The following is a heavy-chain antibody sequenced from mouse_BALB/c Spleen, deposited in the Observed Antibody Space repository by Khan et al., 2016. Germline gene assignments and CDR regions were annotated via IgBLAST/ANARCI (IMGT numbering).Heavy chain of an antibody. CDR2: INPGSGGT. Sequence: QIQLVQSGAELVRPGTSVKVSCKASGYAFTNYLIEWVKQRPGQGLEWIGVINPGSGGTNYNEKLKGKATLTADKSSSTAYMQLSSLTSDDSAVYFCASYDGNYEAMDYWGQGTSVTVSS. V-gene: IGHV1-54*03. D-gene: IGHD2-3*01. CDR1: GYAFTNYL. J-gene: IGHJ4*01. CDR3: ASYDGNYEAMDY.